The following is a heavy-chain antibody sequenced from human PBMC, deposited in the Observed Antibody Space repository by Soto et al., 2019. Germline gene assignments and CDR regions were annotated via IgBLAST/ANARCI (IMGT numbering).Heavy chain of an antibody. CDR2: IRSDGSNA. CDR3: ARGDGDYHDGNGYLGRH. CDR1: GFTFSSYW. Sequence: EVQLVESGGGLFQPEGSLRLSCAASGFTFSSYWMHWVRQAPGKGLVWVSRIRSDGSNAEYADSVKGRFTISRDNAENTLYLQMNSLRVEDTAVYYCARGDGDYHDGNGYLGRHWGQGTLVTVSS. D-gene: IGHD3-22*01. V-gene: IGHV3-74*03. J-gene: IGHJ4*02.